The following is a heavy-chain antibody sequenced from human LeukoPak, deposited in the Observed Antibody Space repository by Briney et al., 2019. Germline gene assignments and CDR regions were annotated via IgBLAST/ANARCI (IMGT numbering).Heavy chain of an antibody. J-gene: IGHJ3*02. CDR3: ARPQTTVVLGAAAFDI. CDR1: GFTFSSYA. V-gene: IGHV3-30*04. CDR2: ISYDGSNK. Sequence: GGSLRLSRAASGFTFSSYAMHWVRQAPGKGLEWVAVISYDGSNKYYADSVKGRFTISRDNSKNTLYLQMNSLRAEDTAVYYCARPQTTVVLGAAAFDIWGQGTMVTVSS. D-gene: IGHD4-23*01.